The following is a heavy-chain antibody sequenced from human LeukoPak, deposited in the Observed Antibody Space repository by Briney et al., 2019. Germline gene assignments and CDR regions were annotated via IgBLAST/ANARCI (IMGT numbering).Heavy chain of an antibody. CDR3: ARGLGGRYSRFDP. J-gene: IGHJ5*02. D-gene: IGHD6-13*01. CDR1: GYTFTGYY. CDR2: INPNSGGT. Sequence: ASVKVSCKASGYTFTGYYMHWVRQAPGQGLEWMGWINPNSGGTNYAQKFQGRVTMTRDTSISTAYMELSRLRSDDTAVYYCARGLGGRYSRFDPWGQGTLVTVSS. V-gene: IGHV1-2*02.